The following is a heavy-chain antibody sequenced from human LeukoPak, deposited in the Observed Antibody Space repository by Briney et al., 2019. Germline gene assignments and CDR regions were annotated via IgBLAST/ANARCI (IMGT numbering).Heavy chain of an antibody. Sequence: SETLSLTCTVSGGSISSYCWSWIRQPPGKGLEWIGYIYYSGSTNYNPSLKSRVTISVDTSKNQFSLKLSSVTAADTAVYYCARDSRIAVAGTVFDYWGQGTLVTVSS. CDR2: IYYSGST. CDR3: ARDSRIAVAGTVFDY. D-gene: IGHD6-19*01. V-gene: IGHV4-59*01. CDR1: GGSISSYC. J-gene: IGHJ4*02.